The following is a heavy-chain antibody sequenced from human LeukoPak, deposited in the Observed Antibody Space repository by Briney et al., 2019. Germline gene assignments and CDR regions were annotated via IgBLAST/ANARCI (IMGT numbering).Heavy chain of an antibody. Sequence: PGGSLRLPCAASGFTFSSYAMSWVRQAPGKGLEWVSAISGSGGSTYYADSVKGRFTISRDNSKNTLYLQMNSLRAEDTAVYYCAKFYGLGIVWYFDYWGQGTLVTVSS. CDR3: AKFYGLGIVWYFDY. D-gene: IGHD3-10*01. CDR2: ISGSGGST. V-gene: IGHV3-23*01. CDR1: GFTFSSYA. J-gene: IGHJ4*02.